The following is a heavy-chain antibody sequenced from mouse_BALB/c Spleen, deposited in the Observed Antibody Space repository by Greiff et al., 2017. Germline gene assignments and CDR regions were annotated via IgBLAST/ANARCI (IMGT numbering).Heavy chain of an antibody. CDR3: ARHERYDVSAMDY. J-gene: IGHJ4*01. CDR2: ISSGGSYT. Sequence: EVQLQESGGDLVKPGGSLKLSCAASGFTFSSYGMSWVRQTPDKRLEWVATISSGGSYTYYPDSVKGRFTISRDNAKNTLYLQMSSLKSEDTAMYYCARHERYDVSAMDYWGQGTSVTVSS. CDR1: GFTFSSYG. D-gene: IGHD2-14*01. V-gene: IGHV5-6*01.